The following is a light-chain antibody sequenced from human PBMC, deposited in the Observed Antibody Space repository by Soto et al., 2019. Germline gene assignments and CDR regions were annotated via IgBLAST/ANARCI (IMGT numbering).Light chain of an antibody. Sequence: SALTQPASVSGSPGQSITISCTGTSSDVGGYNYVSWYQQHPGKAPKLMIYDVSNRPSGVSNCFSGSKSGNTASLTISGLQAEDEADYYCSSYTSSSTLYVFGTGTKVTVL. CDR2: DVS. V-gene: IGLV2-14*01. CDR3: SSYTSSSTLYV. J-gene: IGLJ1*01. CDR1: SSDVGGYNY.